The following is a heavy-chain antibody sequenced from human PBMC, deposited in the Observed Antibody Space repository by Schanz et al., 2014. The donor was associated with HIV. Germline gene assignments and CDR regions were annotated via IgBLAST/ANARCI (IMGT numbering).Heavy chain of an antibody. V-gene: IGHV3-33*06. CDR1: GFTFSSYG. D-gene: IGHD3-10*01. J-gene: IGHJ4*02. CDR2: IWYDGSNK. Sequence: VQLVESGGGLVQPGGSLRLSCVASGFTFSSYGMHWVRQAPGKGLEWVAVIWYDGSNKYYADSVKGRFTVSRDNSKNTLYLQMNSLRAEDTAVYYCAKGQRGMVRGDIDYWGQGTLVTV. CDR3: AKGQRGMVRGDIDY.